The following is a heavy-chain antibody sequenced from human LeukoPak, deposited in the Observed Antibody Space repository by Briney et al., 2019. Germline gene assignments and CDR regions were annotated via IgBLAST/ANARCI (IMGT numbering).Heavy chain of an antibody. Sequence: QPSETLSLTCAVSGGSISSGGYSWSWVRQAPGKGLEWVANIKKDGSEKYYVDSVKGRFTISRDNAKNSLYLQMNSLRAEDTAVYYCARDLYRIVVVPHYFDYWGQGTLVTVSS. V-gene: IGHV3-7*01. CDR3: ARDLYRIVVVPHYFDY. CDR2: IKKDGSEK. J-gene: IGHJ4*02. CDR1: GGSISSGGYS. D-gene: IGHD3-22*01.